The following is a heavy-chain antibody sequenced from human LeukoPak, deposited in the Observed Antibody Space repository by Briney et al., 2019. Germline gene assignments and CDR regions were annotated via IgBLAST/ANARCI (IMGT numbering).Heavy chain of an antibody. D-gene: IGHD2-21*02. CDR3: ARTADSYYYYYMDV. J-gene: IGHJ6*03. CDR1: GYTFTGYY. Sequence: ASVKVPCKASGYTFTGYYMHWVRQAPGQGLEWMGWINPNSGGTNYAQKFQGRVTMTRDTSISTAYMELSRLRSDDTAVYYCARTADSYYYYYMDVWGKGTTVTVSS. V-gene: IGHV1-2*02. CDR2: INPNSGGT.